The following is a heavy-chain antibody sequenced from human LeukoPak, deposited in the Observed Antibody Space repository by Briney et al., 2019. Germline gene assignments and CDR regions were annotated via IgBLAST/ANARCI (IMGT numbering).Heavy chain of an antibody. Sequence: SETLSLTCTLSGYSISSGFYWGWIRQPPGKGLEWIGNIYHSGSTYYNPSLKSRVTISVDMSKNQFSLKLSSVTAADTAVYYCARDLGYCSSTSCLGEGYWGQGTLVTVSS. CDR2: IYHSGST. V-gene: IGHV4-38-2*02. D-gene: IGHD2-2*01. J-gene: IGHJ4*02. CDR1: GYSISSGFY. CDR3: ARDLGYCSSTSCLGEGY.